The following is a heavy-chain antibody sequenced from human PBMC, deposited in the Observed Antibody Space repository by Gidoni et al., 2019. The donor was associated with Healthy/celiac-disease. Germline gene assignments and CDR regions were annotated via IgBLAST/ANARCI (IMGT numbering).Heavy chain of an antibody. CDR3: AKNDGNYDY. J-gene: IGHJ4*02. CDR1: GFTFSTYA. CDR2: ISGSGGRT. V-gene: IGHV3-23*01. Sequence: EVQLLDSGGGLVQPGGSLRLSCVVSGFTFSTYAMSWVRQAPGKGLEWVSAISGSGGRTFYADSVKGRFTISRDNSKNTLYLQMNSLRAEDTAVYYCAKNDGNYDYWGQGTLVTVSS. D-gene: IGHD1-1*01.